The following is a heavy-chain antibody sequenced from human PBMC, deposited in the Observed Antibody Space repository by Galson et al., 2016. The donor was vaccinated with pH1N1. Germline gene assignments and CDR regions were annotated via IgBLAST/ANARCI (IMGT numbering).Heavy chain of an antibody. CDR1: NAW. CDR2: IKSKSDGGTT. CDR3: TREGGTTGGAFEI. J-gene: IGHJ3*02. Sequence: NAWMSWVRQTPGKGLEWVGRIKSKSDGGTTHYAAPVKDRFIISRDDSKNTLYLQMNSLKTEDTAVYYCTREGGTTGGAFEIWGQGTMVTVSS. D-gene: IGHD1-1*01. V-gene: IGHV3-15*01.